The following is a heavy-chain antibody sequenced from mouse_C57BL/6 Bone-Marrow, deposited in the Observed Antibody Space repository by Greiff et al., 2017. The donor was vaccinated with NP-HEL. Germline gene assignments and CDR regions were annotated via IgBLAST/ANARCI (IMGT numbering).Heavy chain of an antibody. CDR2: IYPRSGNT. V-gene: IGHV1-81*01. CDR1: GYTFTSYG. J-gene: IGHJ3*01. Sequence: VQLQQSGAELARSGASAKLFCKASGYTFTSYGISCVKQRTGQGLERIGEIYPRSGNTYYNENFKGKATLTADKSSSPAYIDLRSLTSEHSAVYFCAGYCEFFAYWGRGALVAVSA. CDR3: AGYCEFFAY.